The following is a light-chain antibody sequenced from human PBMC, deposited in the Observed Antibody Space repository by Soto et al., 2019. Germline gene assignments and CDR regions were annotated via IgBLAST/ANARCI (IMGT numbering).Light chain of an antibody. J-gene: IGLJ3*02. CDR1: SSDVGGYNY. V-gene: IGLV2-11*01. CDR3: CSYAGTYTWV. Sequence: QSALTQPASVSGSPGQSITISCTGTSSDVGGYNYISWYQQHPGKVPKLIIYDVTKRPSGVPDRFSGSKSGNTASLTISGLQFEDEADYYCCSYAGTYTWVFGGGTKLTVL. CDR2: DVT.